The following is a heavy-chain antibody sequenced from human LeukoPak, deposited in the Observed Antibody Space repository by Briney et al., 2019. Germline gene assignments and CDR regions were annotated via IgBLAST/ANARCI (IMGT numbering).Heavy chain of an antibody. CDR2: IYHSGST. Sequence: PSETLSLTCTVSGYSISSGYYWGWIRQPPGKGLEWIGSIYHSGSTNYNPSLKSRVTISVDTSKNQFSLKLSSVTAADTAVYYCATYCGGDCYAGDAFDIWGQGTMVTVSS. CDR1: GYSISSGYY. V-gene: IGHV4-38-2*02. D-gene: IGHD2-21*02. J-gene: IGHJ3*02. CDR3: ATYCGGDCYAGDAFDI.